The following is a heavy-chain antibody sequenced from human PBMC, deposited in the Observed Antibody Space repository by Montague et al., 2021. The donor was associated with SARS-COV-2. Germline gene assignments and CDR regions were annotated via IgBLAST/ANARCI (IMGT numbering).Heavy chain of an antibody. D-gene: IGHD3-16*02. Sequence: SETLSLTCTVSGGSISSSSNYWGWIRQPPGKGLEWIGSIYYSGSTYYNSSLKSRVTISVDTSKNQFSLKLNSVTAADTAVYYCARLGCLGELSSENWFDPWGQGTMVTVSS. V-gene: IGHV4-39*01. CDR2: IYYSGST. J-gene: IGHJ5*02. CDR1: GGSISSSSNY. CDR3: ARLGCLGELSSENWFDP.